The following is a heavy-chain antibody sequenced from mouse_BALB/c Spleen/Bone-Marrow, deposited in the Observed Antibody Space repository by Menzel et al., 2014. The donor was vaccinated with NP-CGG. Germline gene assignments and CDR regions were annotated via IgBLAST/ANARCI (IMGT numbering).Heavy chain of an antibody. Sequence: QVQLQQPGAELVKPGASVKLSCKASGYTFTSYYMYWVKQRPGQGLEWIREINPSNGGTNFNEKFKSKATLTVDKSSSTAYMQLSSLTSEDSAVYYCTREGDSPFAYWGQGTLVTVSA. CDR2: INPSNGGT. J-gene: IGHJ3*01. V-gene: IGHV1S81*02. CDR1: GYTFTSYY. CDR3: TREGDSPFAY. D-gene: IGHD2-13*01.